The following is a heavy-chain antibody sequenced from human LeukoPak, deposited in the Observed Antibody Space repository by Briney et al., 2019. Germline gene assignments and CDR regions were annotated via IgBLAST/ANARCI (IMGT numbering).Heavy chain of an antibody. Sequence: GASLRLSCAASGFTFSNYAMSWVRQAPGKGLEWVSAILGSGVTTYCADSVKGRFTVSRDNSKSTLYLQMNTLRAEDTALYYCAKWGDYDVLTGYYVPDYWGQGTLVTVSS. J-gene: IGHJ4*02. CDR2: ILGSGVTT. V-gene: IGHV3-23*01. D-gene: IGHD3-9*01. CDR1: GFTFSNYA. CDR3: AKWGDYDVLTGYYVPDY.